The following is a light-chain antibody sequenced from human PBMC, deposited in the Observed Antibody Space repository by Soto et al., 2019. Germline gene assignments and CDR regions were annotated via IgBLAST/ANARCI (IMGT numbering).Light chain of an antibody. CDR2: DVN. Sequence: QSVLTQPASVSGSPGQSITLSCTGTSSDIGGYDYVSWYQRHPGKAPKLIIYDVNNRPSGVSNRFSGSKSGNTASLNISGLQAEDEADYYCTSYASSSPDAVFGGGTKLTVL. V-gene: IGLV2-14*01. CDR3: TSYASSSPDAV. CDR1: SSDIGGYDY. J-gene: IGLJ2*01.